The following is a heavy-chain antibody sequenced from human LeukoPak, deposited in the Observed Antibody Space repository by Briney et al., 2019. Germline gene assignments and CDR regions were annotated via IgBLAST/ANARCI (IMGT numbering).Heavy chain of an antibody. V-gene: IGHV1-2*02. CDR1: GYTFTGYY. Sequence: GASVKVSCKASGYTFTGYYMHWVRQAPGQGLEWMGWINPNSGGTNYAQKFQGRVTMTRDTSISTAYMELSRLRSDDTAVYYCARDLGYSSSWSWFDPWGQGTLVTVSS. J-gene: IGHJ5*02. D-gene: IGHD6-13*01. CDR3: ARDLGYSSSWSWFDP. CDR2: INPNSGGT.